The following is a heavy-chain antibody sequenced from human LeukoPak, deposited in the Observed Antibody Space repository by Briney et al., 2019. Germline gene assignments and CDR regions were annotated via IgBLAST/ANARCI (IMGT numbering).Heavy chain of an antibody. CDR2: ISSNGGST. CDR3: ARDRDDGLDY. V-gene: IGHV3-64*01. J-gene: IGHJ4*02. Sequence: GGSLRLSCAASGFTFSSYAMHWVRQAPGKGLEYVSAISSNGGSTYYANSVKGRFTISRDNSKNTLYLQMGSLRAEDMAVYFCARDRDDGLDYWGQGTLVTVSS. CDR1: GFTFSSYA. D-gene: IGHD5-24*01.